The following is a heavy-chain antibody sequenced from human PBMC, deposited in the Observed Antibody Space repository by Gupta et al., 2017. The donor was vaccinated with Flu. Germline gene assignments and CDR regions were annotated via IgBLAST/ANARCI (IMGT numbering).Heavy chain of an antibody. CDR1: GYSFYGYC. J-gene: IGHJ4*02. CDR3: ARDPRPLRSTSFWSGFYED. V-gene: IGHV1-2*02. D-gene: IGHD3-3*01. Sequence: QVQLVQSGAEVKEAGASVKVSCKGSGYSFYGYCMHWVRQVPGQGLEWMAWFNPNNGGSESAQQFQGRIIMTRDTSINTAYMELRRLTSDDTAVYYCARDPRPLRSTSFWSGFYEDWGQGTLVTVSS. CDR2: FNPNNGGS.